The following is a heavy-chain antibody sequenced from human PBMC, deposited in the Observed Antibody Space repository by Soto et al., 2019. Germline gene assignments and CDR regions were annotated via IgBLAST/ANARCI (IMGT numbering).Heavy chain of an antibody. D-gene: IGHD6-19*01. CDR3: ARETPPSHSGWTAYGY. Sequence: GASVKVSCKASGYTFTSYYMHWVRQAPGQGLEWMGIINPSGGSTSYAQKFQGRVTMTRDTSTSTVYMELSSLRSEDTAVYYCARETPPSHSGWTAYGYWGQGTLVTVSS. CDR2: INPSGGST. J-gene: IGHJ4*02. CDR1: GYTFTSYY. V-gene: IGHV1-46*01.